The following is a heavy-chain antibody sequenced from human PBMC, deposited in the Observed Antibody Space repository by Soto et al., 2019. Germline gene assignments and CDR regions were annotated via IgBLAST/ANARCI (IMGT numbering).Heavy chain of an antibody. V-gene: IGHV1-46*01. Sequence: ASVKVSCKASGYTFTSYYMHWVRQAPGQGLAWMGIINRSGGSRSYAKKFQGRVTMTRDTAKRTVYMEMSSLRSEDTAVYYCARKRTYSSTRCHYYFECWGQGTLVIVSS. D-gene: IGHD2-2*01. CDR3: ARKRTYSSTRCHYYFEC. J-gene: IGHJ4*02. CDR2: INRSGGSR. CDR1: GYTFTSYY.